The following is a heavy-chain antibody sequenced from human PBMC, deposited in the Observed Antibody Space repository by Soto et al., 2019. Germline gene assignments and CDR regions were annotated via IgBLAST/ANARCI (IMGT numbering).Heavy chain of an antibody. CDR3: ATEPSLLWFGGDYGMDV. V-gene: IGHV3-21*01. D-gene: IGHD3-10*01. J-gene: IGHJ6*02. CDR1: GFTFSSYS. Sequence: VGSLRLSCAASGFTFSSYSMNWVRQAPGKGLEWVSSISGSSSYIYYADSVKGRFTISRDDAKNSLYLQMNSLRAEDTAVYYCATEPSLLWFGGDYGMDVWGQGTTVTVSS. CDR2: ISGSSSYI.